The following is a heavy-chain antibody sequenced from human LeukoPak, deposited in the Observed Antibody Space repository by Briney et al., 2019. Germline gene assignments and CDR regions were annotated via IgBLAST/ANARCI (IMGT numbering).Heavy chain of an antibody. CDR3: ARDRKVYYDSSGYETIDY. CDR1: GFTFSSYG. Sequence: GGSLRLSCAASGFTFSSYGMQWVRQAPGKGLEWVAVIWYDGSNKYYADSVKGRFTISRDNSKNTLYLQMNSLRAEDTAVYYCARDRKVYYDSSGYETIDYWGQGTLVTVSS. D-gene: IGHD3-22*01. J-gene: IGHJ4*02. V-gene: IGHV3-33*08. CDR2: IWYDGSNK.